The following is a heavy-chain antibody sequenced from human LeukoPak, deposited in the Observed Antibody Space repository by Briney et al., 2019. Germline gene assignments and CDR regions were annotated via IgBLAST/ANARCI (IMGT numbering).Heavy chain of an antibody. J-gene: IGHJ4*02. V-gene: IGHV3-48*03. CDR1: GFIFSSRN. CDR3: AKATSGYHYNYFDY. D-gene: IGHD5-12*01. Sequence: GGSLRLSCAGSGFIFSSRNMDWVRQAPGKGLEWVTYISSSGDSIYYADSVKGRFIISRDNSKNTLYLQMNSLRVEDTAVFYCAKATSGYHYNYFDYWGQGTLVTVSS. CDR2: ISSSGDSI.